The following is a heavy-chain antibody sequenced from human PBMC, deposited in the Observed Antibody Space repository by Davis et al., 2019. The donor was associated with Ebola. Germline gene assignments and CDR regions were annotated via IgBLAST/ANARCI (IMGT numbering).Heavy chain of an antibody. V-gene: IGHV4-59*01. CDR3: ARETYGLDAFDI. CDR2: IYYSGST. D-gene: IGHD4-17*01. Sequence: MPSETLSLTCTVSGGSISSYYWSWIRQPPGKGLEWIGYIYYSGSTNYNPSLKSRVTISVDTSKNQFSLKLSSVTAADTAVYYCARETYGLDAFDIWGQGTMVTVSS. J-gene: IGHJ3*02. CDR1: GGSISSYY.